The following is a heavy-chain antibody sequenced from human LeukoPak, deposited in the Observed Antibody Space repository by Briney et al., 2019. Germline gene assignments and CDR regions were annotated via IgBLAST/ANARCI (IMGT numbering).Heavy chain of an antibody. CDR3: AKDMHCSSTSCHKGFDY. CDR2: IRDDGSNK. CDR1: GFTFSSYG. V-gene: IGHV3-30*02. D-gene: IGHD2-2*01. J-gene: IGHJ4*02. Sequence: PGGSLRLSCAASGFTFSSYGMHWVRQAPGKGLEWVAFIRDDGSNKYYADSVKGRFTISRDNSKNTVYLQMNSLRAEDTAVYYCAKDMHCSSTSCHKGFDYWGQGTLVTVSS.